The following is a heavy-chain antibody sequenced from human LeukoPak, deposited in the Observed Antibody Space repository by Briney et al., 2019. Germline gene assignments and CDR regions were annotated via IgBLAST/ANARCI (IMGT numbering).Heavy chain of an antibody. V-gene: IGHV3-30*18. CDR1: GFTFSSYG. D-gene: IGHD2-2*01. CDR2: ISYDGSNK. Sequence: PGRSLRLSCAASGFTFSSYGMHWVRQAPGKGLEWVAVISYDGSNKYYAGSVKGRFTISRDNSKNTLYLQMNSLRAEDTAVYYCAKGQDIVVVYYYYGMDVWGQGTTVTVSS. CDR3: AKGQDIVVVYYYYGMDV. J-gene: IGHJ6*02.